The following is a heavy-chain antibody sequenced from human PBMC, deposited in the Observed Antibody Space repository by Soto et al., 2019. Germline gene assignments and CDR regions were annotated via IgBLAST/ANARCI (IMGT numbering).Heavy chain of an antibody. Sequence: GDALKISCKGSGYSFAGYWITWVRQKPGKGLEWMGRIDPSDSQTYYSPSFRGHVTISATKSITTVFLQWSSLRASDTAMYYCARQIYDSDTGPNFQYYFDSWGQGTPVTVSS. CDR1: GYSFAGYW. CDR2: IDPSDSQT. V-gene: IGHV5-10-1*01. J-gene: IGHJ4*02. CDR3: ARQIYDSDTGPNFQYYFDS. D-gene: IGHD3-22*01.